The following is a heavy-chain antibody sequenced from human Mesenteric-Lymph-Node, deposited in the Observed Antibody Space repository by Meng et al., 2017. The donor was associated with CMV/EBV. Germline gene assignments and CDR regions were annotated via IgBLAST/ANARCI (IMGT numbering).Heavy chain of an antibody. CDR3: ARWFSGYYFDF. V-gene: IGHV4-34*01. J-gene: IGHJ4*02. Sequence: ESLKISCAASGFTFSTFAMTWVRQPPGKGLEWIGEIHQVGDTNYNPSLESRVTISVDTSKNQFSLNLSSVTAADTAVYFCARWFSGYYFDFWGQGTVVTVSS. D-gene: IGHD3-10*01. CDR1: GFTFSTFA. CDR2: IHQVGDT.